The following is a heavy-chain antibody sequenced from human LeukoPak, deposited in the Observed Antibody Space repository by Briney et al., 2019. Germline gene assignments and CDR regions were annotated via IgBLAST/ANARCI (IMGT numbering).Heavy chain of an antibody. V-gene: IGHV3-33*06. J-gene: IGHJ4*02. CDR1: GFTFSGYG. Sequence: PGRSLRLSCAASGFTFSGYGMHWVRQAPDKGLEWVAVIWYDGNNKYYADSVKGRFTISRDNSKNTLYLQMNSLRVEDTAVYYCAKDWGYTTMVSYYFDYWGQGALVTVPS. CDR3: AKDWGYTTMVSYYFDY. D-gene: IGHD5-18*01. CDR2: IWYDGNNK.